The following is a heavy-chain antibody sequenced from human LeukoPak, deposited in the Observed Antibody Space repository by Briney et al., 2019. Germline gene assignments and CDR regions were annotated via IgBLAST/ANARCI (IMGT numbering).Heavy chain of an antibody. CDR2: INPNSGGT. V-gene: IGHV1-2*02. CDR3: ARAGGDGSNFDHYYYGMDV. Sequence: VASVRVSCTASGYTFTGYYMHWVRQAPGQGLEWMGWINPNSGGTNYAQKFQGRVTMTRDTSISTAYMELSRLRSDDTAVYYCARAGGDGSNFDHYYYGMDVWGQGTTVTVSS. D-gene: IGHD5-24*01. CDR1: GYTFTGYY. J-gene: IGHJ6*02.